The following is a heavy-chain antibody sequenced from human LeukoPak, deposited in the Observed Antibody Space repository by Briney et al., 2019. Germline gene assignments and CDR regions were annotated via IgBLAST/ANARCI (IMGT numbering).Heavy chain of an antibody. CDR3: ARVGLGSCSGTTCYGRAFDI. Sequence: ASVKVSCKASGYTFTGYYMHWVRQAPGQGLEWMGWINPNSGGTNYAQKFQGRVTMTRDTSISTAYMELSRLRSDDTAVYYCARVGLGSCSGTTCYGRAFDIWGQGTMVTVFS. CDR1: GYTFTGYY. J-gene: IGHJ3*02. V-gene: IGHV1-2*02. CDR2: INPNSGGT. D-gene: IGHD2-2*01.